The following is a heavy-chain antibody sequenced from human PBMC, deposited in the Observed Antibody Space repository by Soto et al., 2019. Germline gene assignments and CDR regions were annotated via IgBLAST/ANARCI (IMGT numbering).Heavy chain of an antibody. CDR2: IDPSDSYT. V-gene: IGHV5-10-1*01. CDR1: GYSFTSYW. Sequence: PGESLKISCKGSGYSFTSYWISWVRQMPGKGLEWMGRIDPSDSYTNYSPSFQGHVTISADKSISTAYLQWSSLKASDTAMYYCARYLGYPAAALHYYGMDVWGQGTTVTVSS. D-gene: IGHD6-13*01. J-gene: IGHJ6*02. CDR3: ARYLGYPAAALHYYGMDV.